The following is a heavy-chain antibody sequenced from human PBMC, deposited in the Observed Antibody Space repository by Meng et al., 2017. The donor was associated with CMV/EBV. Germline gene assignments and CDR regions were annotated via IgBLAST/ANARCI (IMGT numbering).Heavy chain of an antibody. CDR1: GGTFSSYT. D-gene: IGHD1-1*01. CDR2: IIPILGIA. Sequence: SVTVSCKASGGTFSSYTISWVRQAPGQGLEWMGRIIPILGIANYVQKFQGRVTITADKSTSTAYMELSSLRSEDTAVYYCASFPEGTIHWGQGTLVTVSS. J-gene: IGHJ4*02. V-gene: IGHV1-69*02. CDR3: ASFPEGTIH.